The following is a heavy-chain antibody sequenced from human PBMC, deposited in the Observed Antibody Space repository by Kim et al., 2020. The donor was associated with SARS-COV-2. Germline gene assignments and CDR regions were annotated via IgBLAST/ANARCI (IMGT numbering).Heavy chain of an antibody. CDR1: GFTFSSYG. D-gene: IGHD4-17*01. J-gene: IGHJ4*02. CDR3: AKDTHYGDYQDY. Sequence: GGSLRLSCAASGFTFSSYGMHWVRQAPGKGLEWVAVISYDGSNTYYADSVKGRFTISRDNSKNTLYLQMNSLRAEDTAVYYCAKDTHYGDYQDYWGQGTRVTVSP. V-gene: IGHV3-30*18. CDR2: ISYDGSNT.